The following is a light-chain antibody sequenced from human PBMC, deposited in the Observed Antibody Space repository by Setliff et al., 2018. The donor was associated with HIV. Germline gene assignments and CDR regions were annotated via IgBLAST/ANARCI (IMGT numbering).Light chain of an antibody. CDR3: ASYANSDVFI. V-gene: IGLV2-14*03. CDR2: DVT. J-gene: IGLJ1*01. Sequence: QSALTQPASVSGSPGQSITISCTGSNNDIGDYNYVSWYQQHPVNTPKLIIYDVTNRPSGVSHRFSGSKSGNTASLTISGLQAEDEADYYCASYANSDVFIFGSGTKVTVL. CDR1: NNDIGDYNY.